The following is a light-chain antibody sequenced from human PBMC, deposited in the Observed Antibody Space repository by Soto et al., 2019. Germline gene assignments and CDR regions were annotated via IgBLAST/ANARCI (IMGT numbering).Light chain of an antibody. J-gene: IGKJ1*01. CDR1: QSVSSN. Sequence: EIVMTQSPATLSVSPGERATLSCRASQSVSSNLAWYQQKPGQAPRLLIYGASTRATGIPARFSGSGSGTEFTLTISSLQSVDFAVYYCQQYNNWPVAFGQGTKVEIK. CDR2: GAS. CDR3: QQYNNWPVA. V-gene: IGKV3-15*01.